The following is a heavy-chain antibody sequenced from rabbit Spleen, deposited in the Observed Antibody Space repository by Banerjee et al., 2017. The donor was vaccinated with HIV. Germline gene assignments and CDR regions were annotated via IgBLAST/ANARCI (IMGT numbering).Heavy chain of an antibody. Sequence: QEQLVESGGGLVQPGGSLKLSCKASGFGFSNYGVSWVRQAPGTGLEWIGYIDPVFGSTNYANWVNGRFTISRENTQNTLYLQLNSLTAADTATYFYVREAGYGGYGDGNLWGPGTLVTVS. J-gene: IGHJ4*01. CDR2: IDPVFGST. D-gene: IGHD6-1*01. CDR3: VREAGYGGYGDGNL. V-gene: IGHV1S47*01. CDR1: GFGFSNYG.